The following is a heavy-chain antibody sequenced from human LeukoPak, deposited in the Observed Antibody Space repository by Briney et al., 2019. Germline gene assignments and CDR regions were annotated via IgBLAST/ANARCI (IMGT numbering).Heavy chain of an antibody. CDR1: GDSISSFY. Sequence: SETLSLTCTVSGDSISSFYWSWIRQPAGEGLEWIGRIYSSGSTNYNPSLESRVTMSVDTSKNQLSLKLSSVTAADTAVYYCARDVVAAAGTWDYWGQGTLVTVSS. CDR3: ARDVVAAAGTWDY. V-gene: IGHV4-4*07. CDR2: IYSSGST. J-gene: IGHJ4*02. D-gene: IGHD6-13*01.